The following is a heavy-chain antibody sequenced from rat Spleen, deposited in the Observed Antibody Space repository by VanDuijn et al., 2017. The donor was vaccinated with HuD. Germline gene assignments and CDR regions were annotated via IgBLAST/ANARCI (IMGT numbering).Heavy chain of an antibody. Sequence: EVQLVESDGGLVQPGRSLKLSCVASGFTFNNYWMTWIRQAPGKGLEWVASITNAAGKVYYPDSLKGRFTISRDNAKSTLYLQMDSLRSEDTATYYCTTANNGGFSELYYFDYWGQGVMVTVSS. J-gene: IGHJ2*01. CDR3: TTANNGGFSELYYFDY. CDR2: ITNAAGKV. V-gene: IGHV5-31*01. D-gene: IGHD1-11*01. CDR1: GFTFNNYW.